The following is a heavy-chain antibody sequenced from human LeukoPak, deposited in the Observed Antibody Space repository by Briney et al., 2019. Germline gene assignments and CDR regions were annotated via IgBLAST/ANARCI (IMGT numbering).Heavy chain of an antibody. V-gene: IGHV4-4*07. Sequence: SETLSLTCTVSGGSISSYYWSWIRQPAGKGLEWIGRIYTSGSTNYNPSLKSRVTMSVDTSENQFSLKLSSVTAANTAVYYCARDGRGYSYGYYGMDVWGQGTTVTVSS. CDR3: ARDGRGYSYGYYGMDV. CDR2: IYTSGST. CDR1: GGSISSYY. D-gene: IGHD5-18*01. J-gene: IGHJ6*02.